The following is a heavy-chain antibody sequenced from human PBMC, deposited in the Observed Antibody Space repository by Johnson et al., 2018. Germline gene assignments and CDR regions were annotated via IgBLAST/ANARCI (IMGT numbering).Heavy chain of an antibody. CDR3: ARYSYGSAY. J-gene: IGHJ4*02. Sequence: VQLVESGAEVRKHGASVKVSCKASGYTFTSYYMHWVRQAPGPGLEWMGIINPSGGSTSYAKKYQGRVTMTRDTSKGTVYMELGSLGPEDTAVDFWARYSYGSAYWGQGTLVTVSS. CDR1: GYTFTSYY. CDR2: INPSGGST. D-gene: IGHD5-18*01. V-gene: IGHV1-46*01.